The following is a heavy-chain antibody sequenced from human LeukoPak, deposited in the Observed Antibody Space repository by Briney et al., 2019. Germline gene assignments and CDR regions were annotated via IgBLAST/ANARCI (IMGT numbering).Heavy chain of an antibody. J-gene: IGHJ4*02. CDR1: GFTLSSHS. CDR2: ISSSSSYI. V-gene: IGHV3-21*01. D-gene: IGHD1-26*01. CDR3: AKLVGATTGIDY. Sequence: GGSLRPSCAAYGFTLSSHSMNWVRQAPGKGLEWVSSISSSSSYIHSADSVKGRFTISRDNAKNTLYLQMNSLSAEDTAVYYCAKLVGATTGIDYWGQGTLVTVSS.